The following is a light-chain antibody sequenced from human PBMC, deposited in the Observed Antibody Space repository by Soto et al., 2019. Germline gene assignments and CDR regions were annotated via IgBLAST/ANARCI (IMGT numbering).Light chain of an antibody. Sequence: DIQMTQSPSTLFASVGDTVTIACRASQSISAWLAWYQQRPGKAPKLLIYKMSASERGVPSRFSGSGSGTHFTLTINSLQAEDSATYFCLQDYTYPWTFGQGTKVDIK. CDR2: KMS. CDR3: LQDYTYPWT. V-gene: IGKV1-5*03. J-gene: IGKJ1*01. CDR1: QSISAW.